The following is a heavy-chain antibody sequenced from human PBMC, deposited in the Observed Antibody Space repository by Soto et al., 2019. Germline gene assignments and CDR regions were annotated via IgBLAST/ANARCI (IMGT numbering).Heavy chain of an antibody. V-gene: IGHV4-39*01. Sequence: QLQLQESVPGLVKPSETLSLTCTVSGGSISSSSYYWGWIRQPPGKGLEWIGSIYYSGSTYYNPSLKSRVTISVDTSKNQFSLKLSSVTAADTAVYYCARPRPISYYYYGMDVWGQGTTVTVSS. CDR2: IYYSGST. CDR3: ARPRPISYYYYGMDV. CDR1: GGSISSSSYY. J-gene: IGHJ6*02.